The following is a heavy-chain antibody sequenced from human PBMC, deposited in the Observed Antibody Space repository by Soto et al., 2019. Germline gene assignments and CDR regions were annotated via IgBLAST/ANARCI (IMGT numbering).Heavy chain of an antibody. CDR3: ASGVVRLTVSGVVNYYNGLDV. D-gene: IGHD3-3*01. Sequence: QVQLEQSGPEVKKPGASVKVSCKASGYPSTSYAISWVRQAPGQGLEWMGWINAYNGNTDYAQKFQGRVTMTIDTSTSTAYMELRSLRFDDTAVYFCASGVVRLTVSGVVNYYNGLDVWGQGTPVTVSS. CDR1: GYPSTSYA. J-gene: IGHJ6*02. CDR2: INAYNGNT. V-gene: IGHV1-18*04.